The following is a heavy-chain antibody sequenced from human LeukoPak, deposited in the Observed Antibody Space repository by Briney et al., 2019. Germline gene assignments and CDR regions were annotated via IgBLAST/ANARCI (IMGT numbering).Heavy chain of an antibody. D-gene: IGHD6-19*01. J-gene: IGHJ4*02. CDR3: ARFAVHRRITVAGQFGLDY. Sequence: VASVKVSCKTSGYTFTSYGISWVRQAPGQGLEWMGWISPYNDNTDYAQKLQGRVTMTTDTSTSTTYMELSSLRSEDTAVYYCARFAVHRRITVAGQFGLDYWGQGTLVSVSS. CDR2: ISPYNDNT. CDR1: GYTFTSYG. V-gene: IGHV1-18*01.